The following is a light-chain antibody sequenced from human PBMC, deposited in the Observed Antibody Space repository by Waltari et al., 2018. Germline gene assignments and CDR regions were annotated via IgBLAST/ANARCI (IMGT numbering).Light chain of an antibody. J-gene: IGLJ2*01. CDR3: QSANSNGTFVV. Sequence: SYELTQPPSVSVSPGQTARITCSGDALPKQYAYWSQQKPGQAPVLVIFKDSERPSGIPERFSGSSSGTTVTLTISGVQAEDEADYYCQSANSNGTFVVFGGGTKLSVL. CDR2: KDS. CDR1: ALPKQY. V-gene: IGLV3-25*03.